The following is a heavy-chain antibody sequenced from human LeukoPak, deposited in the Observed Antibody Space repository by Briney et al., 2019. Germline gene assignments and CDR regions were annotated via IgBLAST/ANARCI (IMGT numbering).Heavy chain of an antibody. V-gene: IGHV4-59*08. CDR2: IYYSGST. D-gene: IGHD6-13*01. J-gene: IGHJ4*02. Sequence: SETLSLTCTVSGASISSYYWSWIRQSPGKGLEWIGYIYYSGSTKYNASLKSRLTISVDTAKNQFSLKLSSVTAADSAEYYCARHVYSSTWQPNYYFDYWGQGTLVTVSS. CDR3: ARHVYSSTWQPNYYFDY. CDR1: GASISSYY.